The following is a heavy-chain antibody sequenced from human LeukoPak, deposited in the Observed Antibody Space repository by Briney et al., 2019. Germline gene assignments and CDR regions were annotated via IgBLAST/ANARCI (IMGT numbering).Heavy chain of an antibody. J-gene: IGHJ4*02. CDR3: AKVMVRGVTVEYYFDY. CDR1: GYTFTSYG. Sequence: GASVKVSCKASGYTFTSYGISWVRQAPGQGLEWMGWISAYNGNTNYAQKLQGRVTMTTDTSTSTAYMELRSLRSDDTAVYYCAKVMVRGVTVEYYFDYWGQGTLVTVSS. D-gene: IGHD3-10*01. CDR2: ISAYNGNT. V-gene: IGHV1-18*01.